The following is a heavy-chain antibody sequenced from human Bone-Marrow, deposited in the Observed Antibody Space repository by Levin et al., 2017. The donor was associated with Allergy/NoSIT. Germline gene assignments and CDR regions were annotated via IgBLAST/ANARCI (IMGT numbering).Heavy chain of an antibody. CDR3: ARDDYSRAYNWLDS. Sequence: HPGGSLRLTCTTSRVNFDVYGFNWVRQAPGKGLEWVSHIAFDGSKIYYADSVKGRFTISRDNSKSTLYLQMDSLRLEDTAVYYCARDDYSRAYNWLDSWGQGTLVTVSS. D-gene: IGHD4-11*01. CDR1: RVNFDVYG. CDR2: IAFDGSKI. V-gene: IGHV3-30*03. J-gene: IGHJ5*01.